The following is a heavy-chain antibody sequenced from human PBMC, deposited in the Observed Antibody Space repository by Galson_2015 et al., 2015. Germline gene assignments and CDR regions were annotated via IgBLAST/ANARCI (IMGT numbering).Heavy chain of an antibody. CDR3: ARTSSSGWYTDY. CDR1: GYILTRYG. D-gene: IGHD6-19*01. J-gene: IGHJ4*02. V-gene: IGHV7-4-1*02. Sequence: SVKGSCKACGYILTRYGLNWVRQAPGQGREWRGWLNGNNWNPSYTQGFTGRFDFFMDTSVSPAYLQITSIKPEDTAVYSCARTSSSGWYTDYWGQGTLVTVSS. CDR2: LNGNNWNP.